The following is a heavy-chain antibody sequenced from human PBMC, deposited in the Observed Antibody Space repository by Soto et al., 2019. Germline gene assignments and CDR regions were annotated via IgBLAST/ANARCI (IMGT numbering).Heavy chain of an antibody. V-gene: IGHV3-23*01. Sequence: GGSLRLSCAASGFTFSSYAMSWVRQAPGKGLEWVSAISGSGGSTYYADSVKGRFTISRDNSKNTLYLQMNSLRAEDTAVYYCAKTPNNYDFWSGYSLYFDYWGQGTLVTVSS. CDR1: GFTFSSYA. D-gene: IGHD3-3*01. J-gene: IGHJ4*02. CDR3: AKTPNNYDFWSGYSLYFDY. CDR2: ISGSGGST.